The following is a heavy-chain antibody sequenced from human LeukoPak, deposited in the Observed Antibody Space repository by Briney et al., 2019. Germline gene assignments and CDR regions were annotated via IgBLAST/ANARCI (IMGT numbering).Heavy chain of an antibody. V-gene: IGHV3-30*02. CDR3: AKELLAYCGGDCYDLDY. D-gene: IGHD2-21*01. CDR1: GFTFSSYG. J-gene: IGHJ4*02. CDR2: IRYDGSNK. Sequence: GGSLRLSCAASGFTFSSYGMHWVRQAPGKGLELVAFIRYDGSNKYYADSVKGRFTISRDNSKNTLYLQMNSLRAEDTAVYYCAKELLAYCGGDCYDLDYWGQGTLVTVSS.